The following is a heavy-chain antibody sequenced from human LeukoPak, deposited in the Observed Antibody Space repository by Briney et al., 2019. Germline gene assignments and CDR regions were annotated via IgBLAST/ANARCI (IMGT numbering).Heavy chain of an antibody. V-gene: IGHV4-4*07. CDR1: GGSIGTYF. J-gene: IGHJ5*02. CDR2: IHASGTT. Sequence: PSETLSLTCTVSGGSIGTYFWSWMRQPAGKGLEWIGHIHASGTTNYNPSLNSRVTMSTDTSKNHFSLRLASVTAADTAVYYCARAHDYGASNWFDPWGRGTLVTVSS. CDR3: ARAHDYGASNWFDP. D-gene: IGHD4-17*01.